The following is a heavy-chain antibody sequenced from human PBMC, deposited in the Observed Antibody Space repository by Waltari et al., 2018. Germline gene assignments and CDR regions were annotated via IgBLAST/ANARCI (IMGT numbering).Heavy chain of an antibody. J-gene: IGHJ5*02. CDR3: ARDHVATILEDCFDP. D-gene: IGHD5-12*01. CDR1: GYTFTSYG. CDR2: ISAYNGNT. Sequence: QVQLVQSGAEVKKPGASVKVSCKASGYTFTSYGISWVRQAPGQGLEWMGWISAYNGNTNYAKTRQGRGTMTTDTSTSTAYMGLRSLRSDDTAVYYCARDHVATILEDCFDPWGQGTLVTVSS. V-gene: IGHV1-18*01.